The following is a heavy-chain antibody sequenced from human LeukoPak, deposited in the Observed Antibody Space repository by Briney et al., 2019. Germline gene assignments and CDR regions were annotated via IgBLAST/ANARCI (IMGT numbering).Heavy chain of an antibody. V-gene: IGHV5-51*01. D-gene: IGHD5-24*01. CDR3: TRSPRDGYHDAFDI. CDR1: GYSFTTYW. J-gene: IGHJ3*02. CDR2: IYPGDSET. Sequence: GESLQISCKGSGYSFTTYWIAWVRQMPGEGLEWMGIIYPGDSETRYSPSFQGQVTISADESITTAYLQWGSLKASDTAMYYCTRSPRDGYHDAFDIWGQGTMVTVFS.